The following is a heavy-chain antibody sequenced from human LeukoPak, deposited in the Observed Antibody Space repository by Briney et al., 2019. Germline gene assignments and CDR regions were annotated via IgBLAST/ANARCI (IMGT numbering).Heavy chain of an antibody. CDR2: IIPIFGTA. CDR3: ARDTGSLSGDYGPEYFQN. J-gene: IGHJ1*01. Sequence: SVNVSCKASGGTFSIYAISWVRQAPGQGLEWMGGIIPIFGTANYAQKFQGRVTITADESTSTAYMELSSLRSDDTAVYYCARDTGSLSGDYGPEYFQNWGQGTLVTVSS. D-gene: IGHD4-17*01. CDR1: GGTFSIYA. V-gene: IGHV1-69*13.